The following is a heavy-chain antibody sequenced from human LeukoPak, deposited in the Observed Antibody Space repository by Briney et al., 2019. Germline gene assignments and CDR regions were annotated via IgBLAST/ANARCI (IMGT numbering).Heavy chain of an antibody. CDR1: GYSISSGYY. CDR3: ATHSSIAARGAFDI. J-gene: IGHJ3*02. CDR2: IYHSGST. V-gene: IGHV4-38-2*01. D-gene: IGHD6-6*01. Sequence: SETLSLTCAVSGYSISSGYYWGWIRQPPGKGLEWIGSIYHSGSTYYNPSLKSRVTISVDTSKNQFSLKLSSVTAADTAVYYCATHSSIAARGAFDIWGRGTMVTVSS.